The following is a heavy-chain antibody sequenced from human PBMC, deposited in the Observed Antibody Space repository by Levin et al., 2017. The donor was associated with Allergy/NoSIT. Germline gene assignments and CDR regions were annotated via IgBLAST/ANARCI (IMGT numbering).Heavy chain of an antibody. CDR1: GFTFDDYA. Sequence: GGSLRLSCAASGFTFDDYAMHWVRQAPGKGLEWVSGISWNSGSIGYADSVKGRFTISRDNAKNLLYLQMNSLRTEDTALYYCAGGIIGLPDDLDIWGQGTMVIVSS. J-gene: IGHJ3*02. CDR3: AGGIIGLPDDLDI. CDR2: ISWNSGSI. D-gene: IGHD5-12*01. V-gene: IGHV3-9*01.